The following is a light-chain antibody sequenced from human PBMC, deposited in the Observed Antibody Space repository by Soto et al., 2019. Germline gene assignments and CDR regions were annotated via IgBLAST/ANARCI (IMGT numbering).Light chain of an antibody. CDR1: QSIGSPF. Sequence: EIVLTQSPATLSLSPGERATLSCRASQSIGSPFLAWYQQKPGQAPRLFIHGASSRATGIPDRFSGSGSGTDFTLTISRLEPEDFAVYYCGSDEWTFGQGTKVE. J-gene: IGKJ1*01. CDR3: GSDEWT. CDR2: GAS. V-gene: IGKV3-20*01.